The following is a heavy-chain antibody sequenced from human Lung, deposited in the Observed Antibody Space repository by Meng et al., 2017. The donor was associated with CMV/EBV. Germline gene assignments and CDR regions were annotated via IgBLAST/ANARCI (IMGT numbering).Heavy chain of an antibody. CDR1: GYIFTNYY. D-gene: IGHD3-9*01. J-gene: IGHJ5*02. CDR2: INPNSGGT. CDR3: ARGVNYDILTGP. Sequence: AXVXVSCKASGYIFTNYYMHWVRQAPGQGLEWMGWINPNSGGTNYAQKFQGRVTMTRDTSISTAYMELSRLRSDDTAVYYCARGVNYDILTGPWGQGTLVTVSS. V-gene: IGHV1-2*02.